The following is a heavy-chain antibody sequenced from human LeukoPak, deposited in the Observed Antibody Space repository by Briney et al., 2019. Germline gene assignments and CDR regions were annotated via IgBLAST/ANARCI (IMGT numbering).Heavy chain of an antibody. CDR1: GFSFSSYG. V-gene: IGHV3-33*01. D-gene: IGHD3-3*01. J-gene: IGHJ6*02. CDR3: ARGGRITIFGVVPGPYYYGMDV. Sequence: GGSLRLSCAASGFSFSSYGMHWVRQAPGKGLEWVAVIWYDGSNKFYADSVKGRFTISRDNSKNTLYLQMNSLRAEDTAVYYCARGGRITIFGVVPGPYYYGMDVWGQGTTVTVSS. CDR2: IWYDGSNK.